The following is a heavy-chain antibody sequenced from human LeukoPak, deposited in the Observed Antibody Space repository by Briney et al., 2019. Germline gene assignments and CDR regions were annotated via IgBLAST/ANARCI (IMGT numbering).Heavy chain of an antibody. V-gene: IGHV4-38-2*01. CDR2: IYHSGST. CDR3: ARRYCSSTSCSPYYYYYMDV. CDR1: GYPISSGYY. J-gene: IGHJ6*03. Sequence: SETLSLTCAVSGYPISSGYYWGWIRQPPGKGLEWIGSIYHSGSTYYNPSLKSRVTISVDTSKNQFSLKLSSVTAADTAVYYCARRYCSSTSCSPYYYYYMDVWGKGTTVTVSS. D-gene: IGHD2-2*01.